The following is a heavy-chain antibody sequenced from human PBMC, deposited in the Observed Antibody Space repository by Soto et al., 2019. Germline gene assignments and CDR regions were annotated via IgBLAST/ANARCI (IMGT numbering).Heavy chain of an antibody. CDR2: ISAYNGNT. CDR1: GYTFSSYC. Sequence: ASVNVSFQSSGYTFSSYCISWVRQAPGQGLEWMGWISAYNGNTNYAQKLQGRVTMTTDTSTSTAYMELRSLRSDDTAVYYCARAYRSYGTLDYWGQGTLVTVSS. J-gene: IGHJ4*02. V-gene: IGHV1-18*01. D-gene: IGHD5-18*01. CDR3: ARAYRSYGTLDY.